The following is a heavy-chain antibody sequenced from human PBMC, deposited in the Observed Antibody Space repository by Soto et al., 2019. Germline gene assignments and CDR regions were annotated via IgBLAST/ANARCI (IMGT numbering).Heavy chain of an antibody. CDR2: IRRKANSYTT. V-gene: IGHV3-72*01. D-gene: IGHD6-19*01. Sequence: EVQLVESGGGLVQPGGSLRLSCAASGLIFSDYHMDWVRQAPGKGLEWVGRIRRKANSYTTEYAASVKGRFTISRDDSKNSLYLQMNSLKAEDTAVYYCAMLGGWSGGSTDMDVWGQRTTVTVSS. CDR1: GLIFSDYH. J-gene: IGHJ6*02. CDR3: AMLGGWSGGSTDMDV.